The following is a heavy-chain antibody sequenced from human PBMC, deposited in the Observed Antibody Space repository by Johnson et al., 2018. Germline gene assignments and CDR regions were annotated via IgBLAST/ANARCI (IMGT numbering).Heavy chain of an antibody. CDR1: GDSVSSNSAA. CDR2: TYHRSHRSKWYN. Sequence: QVQLQQSGPGLVKPSQTLSLTCAISGDSVSSNSAAWSWIRQSPSRGLEWLGRTYHRSHRSKWYNDYAVSMKGRISINPDTSKNQFSLQLNSVTPDDTAMYYCSRGEPFDIWGQGTMVTVSS. J-gene: IGHJ3*02. CDR3: SRGEPFDI. V-gene: IGHV6-1*01.